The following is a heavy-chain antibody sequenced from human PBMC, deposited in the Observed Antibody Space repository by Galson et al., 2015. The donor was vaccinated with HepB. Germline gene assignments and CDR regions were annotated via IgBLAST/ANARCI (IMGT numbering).Heavy chain of an antibody. Sequence: SLRLSCAASGFTVSSNYMSWVRQAPGKGLEWVSVIYSGGSTYYADSVKGRFTISRDNSKNTLYLQMNSLRAEDTAVYYCAVGLRFLESSSGSMPENYYYYYGMDVWGQGTTVTVSS. D-gene: IGHD3-3*01. CDR1: GFTVSSNY. J-gene: IGHJ6*02. CDR2: IYSGGST. V-gene: IGHV3-53*01. CDR3: AVGLRFLESSSGSMPENYYYYYGMDV.